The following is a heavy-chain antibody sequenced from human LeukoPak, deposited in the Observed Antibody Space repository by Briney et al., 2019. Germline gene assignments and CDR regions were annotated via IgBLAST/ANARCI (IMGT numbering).Heavy chain of an antibody. Sequence: ASVKVSCKASGYAFTSYALNWVRQAPGQGLEWMGWMNPNSGNTGYAQKFQGRVTMTRNTSISTAYMELSSLRSEDTAVYYCARGLMAPYYYGMDVWGQGTTVTVSS. V-gene: IGHV1-8*01. J-gene: IGHJ6*02. CDR3: ARGLMAPYYYGMDV. CDR1: GYAFTSYA. D-gene: IGHD3-10*01. CDR2: MNPNSGNT.